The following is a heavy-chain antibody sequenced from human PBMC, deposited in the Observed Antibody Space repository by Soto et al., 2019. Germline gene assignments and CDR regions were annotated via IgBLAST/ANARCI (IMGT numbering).Heavy chain of an antibody. Sequence: SETLSLTCTVPGGSISSSSYYWGWIRQPPGKGLEWIGSIYYSGSTYYNPSLKSRVTISVDTSKNQFSLKLSSVTAADTAVYYCARQQSGITIFGVVIKHYYYGMDVWGQGTTVTSP. D-gene: IGHD3-3*01. CDR1: GGSISSSSYY. CDR3: ARQQSGITIFGVVIKHYYYGMDV. CDR2: IYYSGST. J-gene: IGHJ6*02. V-gene: IGHV4-39*01.